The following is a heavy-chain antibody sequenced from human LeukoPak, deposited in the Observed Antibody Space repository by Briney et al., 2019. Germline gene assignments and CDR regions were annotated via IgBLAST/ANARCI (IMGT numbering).Heavy chain of an antibody. J-gene: IGHJ4*02. CDR1: GFTFSAFW. V-gene: IGHV3-74*01. D-gene: IGHD3-22*01. CDR2: INSDDSRT. CDR3: ARGLVHDTSGYYSGY. Sequence: GGSLRLSCAASGFTFSAFWMHWVRHAPGKGLVWVSRINSDDSRTTYADSVKGRFTISRDNAKNTLYLQMNSLRAEDTAVYYCARGLVHDTSGYYSGYWGQGTLVTVSS.